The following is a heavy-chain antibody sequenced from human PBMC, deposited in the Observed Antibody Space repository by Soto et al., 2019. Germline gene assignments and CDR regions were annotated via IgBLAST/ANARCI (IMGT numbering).Heavy chain of an antibody. CDR1: GFTFSTYG. CDR2: YGGSGGSR. D-gene: IGHD3-10*01. Sequence: DVQLVESGGGLVQWGGSLRLSCVTSGFTFSTYGMTWVRQAPGKGLEWVSYGGSGGSRYYAESVKGRFTISRDNSKNTRSLEMNSLRAEDTSTYYCVKFRGRAYPYYYMDVWGKGTTVTVSS. J-gene: IGHJ6*03. CDR3: VKFRGRAYPYYYMDV. V-gene: IGHV3-23*04.